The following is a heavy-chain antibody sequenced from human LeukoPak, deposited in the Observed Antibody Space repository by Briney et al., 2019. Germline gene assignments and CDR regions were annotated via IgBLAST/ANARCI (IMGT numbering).Heavy chain of an antibody. CDR2: IYYSGST. Sequence: SETLSLTCTVSGGSISSYYWSWIRQPPGKGLEWIGYIYYSGSTNYNPSLKSRVTISVDTSKNQFSLKLSSVTAADTAVCYCARARLGALDYWGQGTLVTVSS. J-gene: IGHJ4*02. CDR1: GGSISSYY. D-gene: IGHD7-27*01. V-gene: IGHV4-59*01. CDR3: ARARLGALDY.